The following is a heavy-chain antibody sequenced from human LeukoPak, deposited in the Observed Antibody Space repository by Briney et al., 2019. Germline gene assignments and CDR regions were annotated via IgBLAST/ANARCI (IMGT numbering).Heavy chain of an antibody. CDR1: GYSFTSYY. CDR2: LNPSGGNT. D-gene: IGHD2-15*01. Sequence: ASVKVSCKTSGYSFTSYYMHWVRQAPGQGLEWMGILNPSGGNTNYAQRFEGRVTMTRDTSTSTVYMELSSLRSEDTAVYYCARDIVVVVAATYDYYYYGMDVWGQGTTVTVSS. CDR3: ARDIVVVVAATYDYYYYGMDV. J-gene: IGHJ6*02. V-gene: IGHV1-46*01.